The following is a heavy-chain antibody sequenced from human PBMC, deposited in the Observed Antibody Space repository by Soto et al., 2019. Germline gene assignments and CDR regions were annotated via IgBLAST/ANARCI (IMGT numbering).Heavy chain of an antibody. CDR3: AGLRGYAGSPIDY. CDR1: GGSIISGY. V-gene: IGHV4-59*01. D-gene: IGHD2-15*01. J-gene: IGHJ4*02. Sequence: XGTLSLTCTVSGGSIISGYWSWIRQPPGKGLEWIGYISHSGNTNYNPSVKSRVTLSVDTPKNQFSLRLSSVTTADTAVYYCAGLRGYAGSPIDYWGQGTLVTVSS. CDR2: ISHSGNT.